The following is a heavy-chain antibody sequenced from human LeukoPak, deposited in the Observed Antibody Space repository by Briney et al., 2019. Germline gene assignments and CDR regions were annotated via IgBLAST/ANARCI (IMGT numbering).Heavy chain of an antibody. CDR3: AKDAKINWNDNYFDY. D-gene: IGHD1-20*01. V-gene: IGHV3-30*18. CDR1: GFTFSSYG. J-gene: IGHJ4*02. Sequence: PGGSPRLSCAASGFTFSSYGMHWVRQAPGKGLEWVAVISYDGSNKYYADSVKGRFTISRDNSKNTLYLQMNSLRAEDTAVYYCAKDAKINWNDNYFDYWGQGTLVTVSS. CDR2: ISYDGSNK.